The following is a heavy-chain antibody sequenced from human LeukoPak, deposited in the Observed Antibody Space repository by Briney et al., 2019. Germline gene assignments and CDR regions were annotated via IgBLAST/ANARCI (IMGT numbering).Heavy chain of an antibody. Sequence: GGSLRLSCAASAFTFSDYYMIWIRQAPGKGLEWVSSISDSGSTKYYADSVKGRFTISRDNAKKSLYLQMNSLRAEDTAVYYCARLCIVGTKSAFDIWGQGTMVTVSS. D-gene: IGHD1-26*01. CDR2: ISDSGSTK. J-gene: IGHJ3*02. V-gene: IGHV3-11*04. CDR1: AFTFSDYY. CDR3: ARLCIVGTKSAFDI.